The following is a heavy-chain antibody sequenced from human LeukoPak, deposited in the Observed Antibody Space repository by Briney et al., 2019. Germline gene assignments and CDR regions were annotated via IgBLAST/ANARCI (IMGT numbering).Heavy chain of an antibody. CDR3: VRNYFTFGGVIVAS. D-gene: IGHD3-16*02. V-gene: IGHV3-48*03. CDR2: ISSSGSTI. Sequence: GGSLRLSCAASGFTFSSYEMNWVRQAPGKGLEWVSYISSSGSTIYYADSVKGRFTISRDNAKNSLYLQMNNLRAEDTAVYYCVRNYFTFGGVIVASWGQGTLVTVSS. CDR1: GFTFSSYE. J-gene: IGHJ5*02.